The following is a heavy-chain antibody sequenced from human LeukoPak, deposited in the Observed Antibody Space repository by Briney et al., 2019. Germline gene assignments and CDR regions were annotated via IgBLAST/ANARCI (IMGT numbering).Heavy chain of an antibody. CDR1: GFTFSSYA. CDR2: ISGSGGST. D-gene: IGHD5-18*01. CDR3: AKSSGGIQLWYESFDY. V-gene: IGHV3-23*01. J-gene: IGHJ4*02. Sequence: GGSLRLSCAASGFTFSSYAMSWVRQAPGKGLEWVSAISGSGGSTYYADSVKGRFTISRDNSENTLYLQMNSLRAEDTAVYYCAKSSGGIQLWYESFDYWGQGTLVTVSS.